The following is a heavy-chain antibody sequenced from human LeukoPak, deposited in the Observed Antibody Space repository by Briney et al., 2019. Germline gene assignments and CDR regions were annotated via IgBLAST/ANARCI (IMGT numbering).Heavy chain of an antibody. Sequence: SETLSLTCAVYGGSFSGYYWSWIRQPPGKGLEWIGEINHSGSTNYNPSLKSRVTISVDTSKNQFSLKLSSVTAADTAVYYCARRHTVYSSSWYRISDAFDIWGQGTMVTVSS. V-gene: IGHV4-34*01. J-gene: IGHJ3*02. CDR2: INHSGST. CDR3: ARRHTVYSSSWYRISDAFDI. CDR1: GGSFSGYY. D-gene: IGHD6-13*01.